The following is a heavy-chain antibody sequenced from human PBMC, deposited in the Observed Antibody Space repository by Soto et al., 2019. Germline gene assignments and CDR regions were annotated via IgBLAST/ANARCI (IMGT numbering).Heavy chain of an antibody. J-gene: IGHJ6*04. CDR1: GFMFSNFW. V-gene: IGHV3-7*01. CDR2: IKQRGSEK. D-gene: IGHD3-10*01. Sequence: GGSLRLSCAASGFMFSNFWMSWVRQAPGKGLEWVANIKQRGSEKYYVESVKGRFTITRDDANNLLDLQMNNLRAEDTAVYFCAREGRESTGMDVWGKGTTVTVSS. CDR3: AREGRESTGMDV.